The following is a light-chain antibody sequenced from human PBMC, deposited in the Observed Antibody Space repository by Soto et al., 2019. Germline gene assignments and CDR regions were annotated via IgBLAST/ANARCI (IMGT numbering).Light chain of an antibody. CDR1: SSDVGSYNR. V-gene: IGLV2-18*02. J-gene: IGLJ2*01. CDR3: SSYTSSSTLV. CDR2: EVS. Sequence: QSALTQPPSVSGSPGRSVTISCTGTSSDVGSYNRVSWYQQPPGTAPKLMIHEVSNRPSGVPDRFSGSKSGNTASLTISGLQAEDEADYYCSSYTSSSTLVFGGGTKLTVL.